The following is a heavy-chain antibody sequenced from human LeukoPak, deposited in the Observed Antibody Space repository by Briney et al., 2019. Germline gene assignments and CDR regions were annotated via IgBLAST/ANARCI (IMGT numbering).Heavy chain of an antibody. J-gene: IGHJ3*02. CDR2: IKQDGSEK. D-gene: IGHD1-26*01. CDR1: GFTFSSYW. V-gene: IGHV3-7*01. Sequence: PGGSLRLSCAASGFTFSSYWMSWVRQAPGKGLEWVANIKQDGSEKYYVDSVKGRFTISRDNAKNSLYLQMNSLRAEDTAVYYCARVRSGSYFDAFDIWGQGTMVTVSS. CDR3: ARVRSGSYFDAFDI.